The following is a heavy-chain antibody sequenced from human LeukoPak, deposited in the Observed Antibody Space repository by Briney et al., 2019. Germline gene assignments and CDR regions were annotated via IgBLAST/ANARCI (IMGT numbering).Heavy chain of an antibody. CDR1: GGSFSGYY. CDR3: ARQRSYYCSGGSCYPYYFDY. D-gene: IGHD2-15*01. Sequence: SETLSLTCAVYGGSFSGYYWSWIRQPPGKGLEWIGEINHSGSTNYNPSLKSRVTISVDTSKNQFSLKLSSVTAADTAVYYCARQRSYYCSGGSCYPYYFDYWGQGTLVTVSS. CDR2: INHSGST. J-gene: IGHJ4*02. V-gene: IGHV4-34*01.